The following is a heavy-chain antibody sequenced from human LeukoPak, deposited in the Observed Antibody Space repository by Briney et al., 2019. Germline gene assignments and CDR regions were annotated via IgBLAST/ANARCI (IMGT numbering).Heavy chain of an antibody. CDR2: INPNSGGT. CDR1: GYTFTGYY. Sequence: ASVKVSCKASGYTFTGYYMHWVRQARGQGLEWMGWINPNSGGTNYAQKFQGRVTMTRDTSISTAYMELSRLRSDDTAVYYCARGHTNYDFWSGYLFDYWGQGTLVTVSS. J-gene: IGHJ4*02. CDR3: ARGHTNYDFWSGYLFDY. D-gene: IGHD3-3*01. V-gene: IGHV1-2*02.